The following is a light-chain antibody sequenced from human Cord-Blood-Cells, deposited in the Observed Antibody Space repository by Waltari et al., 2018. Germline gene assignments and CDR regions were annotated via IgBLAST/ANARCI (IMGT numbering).Light chain of an antibody. CDR1: PSVSSN. CDR2: GAS. V-gene: IGKV3-15*01. CDR3: QQYNNWPLT. J-gene: IGKJ4*01. Sequence: DIVMTHSPATLSVSPGESATLSCRASPSVSSNLAWYQQKPGQSPRLLIYGASTRATGIPARFSGSGSGTEFTLTISSLQSEDFAVYYCQQYNNWPLTFGGGTKVEIK.